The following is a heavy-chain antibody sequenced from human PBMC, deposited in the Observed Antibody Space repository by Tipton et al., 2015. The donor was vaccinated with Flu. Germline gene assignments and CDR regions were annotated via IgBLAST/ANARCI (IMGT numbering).Heavy chain of an antibody. V-gene: IGHV3-7*01. D-gene: IGHD5-24*01. CDR1: GFTFSSYW. CDR2: IKQDGSEK. CDR3: ARVEMATSDV. Sequence: AVSGFTFSSYWMSWVRQAPGKGLEWVANIKQDGSEKYYVDSVKGRFTISRDNAKNSLYLQMNSLRAEDTAVYYCARVEMATSDVWGQRTLVTVSS. J-gene: IGHJ4*02.